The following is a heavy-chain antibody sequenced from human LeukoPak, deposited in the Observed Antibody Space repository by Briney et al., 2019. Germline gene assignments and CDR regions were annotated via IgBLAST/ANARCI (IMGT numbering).Heavy chain of an antibody. CDR3: ARLVVGATGAGLDY. V-gene: IGHV4-31*03. D-gene: IGHD1-26*01. CDR1: GGSISSGGYY. Sequence: SETLSLTCTVSGGSISSGGYYWSWIRQHPGKGLEWIGYIYYSGSTNYNPSLKSRVTISVDTSKNQFSLKLSSVTAADAAVYYCARLVVGATGAGLDYWGQGTLVTVSS. J-gene: IGHJ4*02. CDR2: IYYSGST.